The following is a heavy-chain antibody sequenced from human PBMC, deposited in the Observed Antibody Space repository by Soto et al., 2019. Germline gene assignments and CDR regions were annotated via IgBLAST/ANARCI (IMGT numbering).Heavy chain of an antibody. V-gene: IGHV1-18*01. D-gene: IGHD4-17*01. CDR2: ISAYNGNT. CDR3: ARAEDEYGDFDY. J-gene: IGHJ4*02. Sequence: ASVKVSCKASGYTFTSYGISWVRQAPGQGLEWMGWISAYNGNTNYAQRLQGRVTMTTDTSTSTAYMELRSLRSDDTAVYYCARAEDEYGDFDYWGQGTLVTVSS. CDR1: GYTFTSYG.